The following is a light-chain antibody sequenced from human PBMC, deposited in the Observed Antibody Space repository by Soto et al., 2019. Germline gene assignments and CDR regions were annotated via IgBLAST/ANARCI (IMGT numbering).Light chain of an antibody. Sequence: DILMTQSPSSLSASVGDRVTITCWAGQSVSTYLSWYQQKPGRAPKLLIHVTSKLESGVPLRFSGGGSGTDFTLNISSLQPEDFATYYCQQTYSVPHSFGQGTKLEIK. CDR2: VTS. CDR3: QQTYSVPHS. CDR1: QSVSTY. V-gene: IGKV1-39*01. J-gene: IGKJ2*03.